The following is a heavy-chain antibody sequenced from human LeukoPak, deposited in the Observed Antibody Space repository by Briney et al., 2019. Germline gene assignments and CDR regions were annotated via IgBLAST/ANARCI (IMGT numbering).Heavy chain of an antibody. Sequence: GRSLRLSCAASGFTFDDYAMHWVRQAPGKGLEWVSGISLNSGSIGYADSVKGRFTISRDNAKNSLYLQMNSLRAEDMALYYCAKAMDDILTYPDYWGQGTLVTVSS. D-gene: IGHD3-9*01. CDR1: GFTFDDYA. J-gene: IGHJ4*02. V-gene: IGHV3-9*03. CDR2: ISLNSGSI. CDR3: AKAMDDILTYPDY.